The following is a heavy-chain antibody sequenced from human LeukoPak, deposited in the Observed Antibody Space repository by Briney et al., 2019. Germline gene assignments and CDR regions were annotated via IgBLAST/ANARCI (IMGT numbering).Heavy chain of an antibody. V-gene: IGHV4-39*07. D-gene: IGHD6-13*01. CDR3: ATGYSSSWYGRKSFDY. CDR2: IYYSGST. CDR1: GGSISSSSYY. Sequence: PSETLSLTCTVSGGSISSSSYYWGWIRQPPGKGLEWIGSIYYSGSTYYNPSLKSRVTISVDTSKNQFSLKLSSVTAADTAVYYCATGYSSSWYGRKSFDYWGQGTLVTVSS. J-gene: IGHJ4*02.